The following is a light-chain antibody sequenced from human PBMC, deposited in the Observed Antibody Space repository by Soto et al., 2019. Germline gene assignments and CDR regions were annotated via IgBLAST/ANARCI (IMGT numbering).Light chain of an antibody. CDR3: SSYAGFDMAV. V-gene: IGLV2-11*01. Sequence: QSALTQPRSVSGSPGQSVTISCTGTSSDVGGYNYVSWYQQHPGKAPKLMIYEVTQRPSGVPDRFSGSKTGNTASLTVSGLQPEDEADYYCSSYAGFDMAVFGTGTKVTVL. CDR1: SSDVGGYNY. CDR2: EVT. J-gene: IGLJ1*01.